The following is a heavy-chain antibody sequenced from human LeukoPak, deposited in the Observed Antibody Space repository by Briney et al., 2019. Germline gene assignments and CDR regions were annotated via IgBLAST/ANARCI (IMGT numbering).Heavy chain of an antibody. CDR1: GYSISSGYY. J-gene: IGHJ6*03. CDR3: ARVAPLSMVRGVSPYYYYYMDV. Sequence: SETLSLTCTVSGYSISSGYYWSWIRQSPGKGLESIGYIYYTGSTYYNPSLESRVTISVDTSKNQFSLRLYSVTAADTAVYYCARVAPLSMVRGVSPYYYYYMDVWGKGTTVTISS. V-gene: IGHV4-61*01. D-gene: IGHD3-10*01. CDR2: IYYTGST.